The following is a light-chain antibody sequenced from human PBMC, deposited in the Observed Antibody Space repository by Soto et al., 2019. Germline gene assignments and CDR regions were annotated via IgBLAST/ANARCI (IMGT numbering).Light chain of an antibody. CDR3: CSYAGSCPWI. CDR2: DVS. CDR1: NSDVGGYNL. Sequence: QSALTQPRSVSGSPGQSVTISCTGTNSDVGGYNLVSWYQQHPAKAPKLMIYDVSKRPSGVPDRFSGYKSGNTPSLSISGLQSEYGADYHRCSYAGSCPWIFGGGTQLPV. V-gene: IGLV2-11*01. J-gene: IGLJ7*01.